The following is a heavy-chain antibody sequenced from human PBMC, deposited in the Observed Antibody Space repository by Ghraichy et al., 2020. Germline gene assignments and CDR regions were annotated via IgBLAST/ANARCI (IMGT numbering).Heavy chain of an antibody. CDR2: ISGSGGST. Sequence: GGSLRLSCAASGFTFSSYAMSWVRQAPGKGLEWVSAISGSGGSTYYADSVKGRFTISRDNSKNTLYLQMNSLRAEDTAVYYCAKDPVGPRQLDPKGSVYWGQGTLVTVSS. CDR1: GFTFSSYA. V-gene: IGHV3-23*01. D-gene: IGHD6-13*01. J-gene: IGHJ4*02. CDR3: AKDPVGPRQLDPKGSVY.